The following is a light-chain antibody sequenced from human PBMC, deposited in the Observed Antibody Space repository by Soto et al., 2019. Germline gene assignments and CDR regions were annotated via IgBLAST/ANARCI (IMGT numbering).Light chain of an antibody. Sequence: IVVLQSPATLSVSPGEGATVSCRASQSVGGDLAWYQQQQPGQAPRLLIYGVSNRATGIPARFSGSGSGTDFTLTIDRLESEDFAVYFCQQYGDLPWTFGQGTKVEN. CDR3: QQYGDLPWT. J-gene: IGKJ1*01. V-gene: IGKV3D-15*02. CDR1: QSVGGD. CDR2: GVS.